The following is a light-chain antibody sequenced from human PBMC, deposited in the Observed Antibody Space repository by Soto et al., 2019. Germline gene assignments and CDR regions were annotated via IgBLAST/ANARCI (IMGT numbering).Light chain of an antibody. CDR1: QSVSSNY. J-gene: IGKJ4*01. CDR2: DAS. Sequence: EIVLSQSPDTLSLSPGERATLSCRASQSVSSNYLAWYQQRPGQAPRLLIYDASRRATGIPDRFSGSGSGTDFTLAISRLEPEDFAVYYCQHYGRSPLTFGGGTKVEIK. CDR3: QHYGRSPLT. V-gene: IGKV3-20*01.